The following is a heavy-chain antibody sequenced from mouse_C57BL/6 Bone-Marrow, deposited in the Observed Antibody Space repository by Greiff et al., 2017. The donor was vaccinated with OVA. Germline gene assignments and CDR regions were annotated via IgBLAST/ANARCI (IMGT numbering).Heavy chain of an antibody. CDR1: GFSLTSYG. Sequence: QVQLQQSGPGLVQPSQSLSITCTVSGFSLTSYGVHWVRQSPGTGLEWLGVIWSGGSTDYTAAFISRLSISKDNSKSQVFFKMNSLQADDTAIYYCARKTLYYQGPYFDYWGQGTTLTVSS. V-gene: IGHV2-2*01. J-gene: IGHJ2*01. CDR2: IWSGGST. D-gene: IGHD2-1*01. CDR3: ARKTLYYQGPYFDY.